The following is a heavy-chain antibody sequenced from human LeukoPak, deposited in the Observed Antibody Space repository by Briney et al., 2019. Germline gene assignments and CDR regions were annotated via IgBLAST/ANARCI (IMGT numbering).Heavy chain of an antibody. Sequence: GESLKISCKGSGYSFTSYWIGWVRQMPGKGLEWMGIIYPGDSDTRYSPSFQGQVTISADKSISTAYLQWSSLKASDTAMYYCARHHTIFGVVIYYYMDVWGKGTTVTVSS. CDR2: IYPGDSDT. D-gene: IGHD3-3*01. CDR3: ARHHTIFGVVIYYYMDV. CDR1: GYSFTSYW. J-gene: IGHJ6*03. V-gene: IGHV5-51*01.